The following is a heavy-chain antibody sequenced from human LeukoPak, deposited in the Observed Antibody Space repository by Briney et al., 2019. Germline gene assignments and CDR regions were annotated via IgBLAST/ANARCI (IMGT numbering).Heavy chain of an antibody. V-gene: IGHV3-30*01. Sequence: PGGSLRLSCAASGFTFSSYAMHWVRQAPGKGLEWVAVISYDGSNKYYADSVKGRFTISRDNSKNTLYLQMNSLRAEDTAVYYCARVPTYYDSSGYPEDYWGQGTLVTVSS. J-gene: IGHJ4*02. CDR2: ISYDGSNK. CDR1: GFTFSSYA. D-gene: IGHD3-22*01. CDR3: ARVPTYYDSSGYPEDY.